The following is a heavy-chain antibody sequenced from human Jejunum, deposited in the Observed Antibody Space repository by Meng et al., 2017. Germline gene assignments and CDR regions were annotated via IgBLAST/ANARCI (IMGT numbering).Heavy chain of an antibody. D-gene: IGHD1-26*01. CDR2: IGRGTDT. CDR1: GFTFRTNY. J-gene: IGHJ4*02. Sequence: EGGRVESGGGLAQPGGSLRLSCAASGFTFRTNYMSWVRRAPGRGLEWVSAIGRGTDTYYADSVKGRFTISRDKLMNTLYLEMNSLRAEDTAVYYCAKHLSGSYTFDYWGQGILVTVSS. V-gene: IGHV3-23*04. CDR3: AKHLSGSYTFDY.